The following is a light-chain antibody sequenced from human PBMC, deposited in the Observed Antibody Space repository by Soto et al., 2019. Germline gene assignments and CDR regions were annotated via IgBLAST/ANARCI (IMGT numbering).Light chain of an antibody. V-gene: IGKV3-20*01. CDR3: QQYGNSLSWT. J-gene: IGKJ1*01. CDR2: GAS. Sequence: DIVLTQSPGSLSLSPGERATLSCRASQSVPRTYLAWYQQKPGQTPSLLIYGASTRATGIPDRFSGSGSGTDFTLTISRLEPEDFAVYYCQQYGNSLSWTFGQGTKVDIK. CDR1: QSVPRTY.